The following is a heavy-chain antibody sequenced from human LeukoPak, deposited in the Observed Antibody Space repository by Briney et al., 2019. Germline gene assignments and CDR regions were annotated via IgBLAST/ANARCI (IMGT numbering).Heavy chain of an antibody. V-gene: IGHV4-39*07. CDR1: GGSISSSSYY. D-gene: IGHD2-21*01. Sequence: PSETLSLTCTVSGGSISSSSYYWGWIRQPPGKGLGWIGSIYYSGSTYYNPSLKSRVTISVDTSKNQFSLRLSSVTAADTAVYYCVRVPEGDSRPCDSWGQGTLVTVSS. J-gene: IGHJ4*02. CDR3: VRVPEGDSRPCDS. CDR2: IYYSGST.